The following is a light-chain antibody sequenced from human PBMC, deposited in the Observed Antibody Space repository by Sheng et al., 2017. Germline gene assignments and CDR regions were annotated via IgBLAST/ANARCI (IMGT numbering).Light chain of an antibody. CDR1: QSISSW. CDR2: KAS. V-gene: IGKV1-5*03. Sequence: DIQMTQSPSTLSASVGDRVTITCRASQSISSWLAWYQQKPVKAPKILIYKASTLESGVPSRFSGSGSGTEFTLTISSLQPDDSASYYCQQYRNYSPTFGQGTKVEI. CDR3: QQYRNYSPT. J-gene: IGKJ1*01.